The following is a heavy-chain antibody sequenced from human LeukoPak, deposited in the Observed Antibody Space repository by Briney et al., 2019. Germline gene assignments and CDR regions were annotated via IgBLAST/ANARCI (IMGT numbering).Heavy chain of an antibody. D-gene: IGHD6-13*01. CDR1: GFTFSSYS. J-gene: IGHJ5*02. CDR2: ISSSSSYI. V-gene: IGHV3-21*01. CDR3: AREGIAAAGDNWFDP. Sequence: GGSLRLSCAASGFTFSSYSMNWVRQAPGKGLEWVSSISSSSSYIYYPDSVKGRFTISRDNAKNSLYLQMNSLRAEDTAVYYCAREGIAAAGDNWFDPWGQGTLVTVSS.